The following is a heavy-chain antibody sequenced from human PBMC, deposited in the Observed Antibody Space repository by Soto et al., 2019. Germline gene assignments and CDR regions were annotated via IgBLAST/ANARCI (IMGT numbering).Heavy chain of an antibody. Sequence: AGGSLRLSCAASGFTFSSYAMHWVRQAPGKGLEWVAVISYDGSNKYYADSVKGRFTISRDNSKNTLYLQMNSLRAEDTAVYYCARGPLGLVGYSYGYFDYWGQGTLVTVSS. V-gene: IGHV3-30-3*01. CDR1: GFTFSSYA. CDR3: ARGPLGLVGYSYGYFDY. D-gene: IGHD5-18*01. J-gene: IGHJ4*02. CDR2: ISYDGSNK.